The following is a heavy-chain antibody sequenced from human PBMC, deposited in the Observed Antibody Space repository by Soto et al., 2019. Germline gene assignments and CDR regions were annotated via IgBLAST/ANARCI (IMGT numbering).Heavy chain of an antibody. CDR1: GGTFSSYA. CDR2: IIPIFGTA. Sequence: SGKVSCKASGGTFSSYAIIWVRQVTGPGLEWMGGIIPIFGTANYAQKFQDRVTITADESTSTAYMELSSLRSEDTAVYYCARGLGGGGIDFDYWGQGTLVTVSS. CDR3: ARGLGGGGIDFDY. V-gene: IGHV1-69*13. J-gene: IGHJ4*02. D-gene: IGHD2-21*01.